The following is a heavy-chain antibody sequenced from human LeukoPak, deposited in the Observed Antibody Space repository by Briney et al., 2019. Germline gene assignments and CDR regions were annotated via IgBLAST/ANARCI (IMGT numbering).Heavy chain of an antibody. Sequence: ASVKVSCKASGYTVTSHGISWVRQAPGQGLEWMGWISAYNGNTNYAQKLQGRVTMTTDTSTSTAYMELRSLRSDDTAVYYCARGEYYYDSNPFDPWGQGILVTVSS. CDR3: ARGEYYYDSNPFDP. CDR1: GYTVTSHG. V-gene: IGHV1-18*01. J-gene: IGHJ5*02. CDR2: ISAYNGNT. D-gene: IGHD3-22*01.